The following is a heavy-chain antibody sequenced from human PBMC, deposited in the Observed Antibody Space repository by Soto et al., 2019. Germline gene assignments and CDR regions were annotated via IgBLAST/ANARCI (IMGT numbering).Heavy chain of an antibody. CDR3: AKKHDYRYYFDY. Sequence: EVQLLESGGGLVQPGGSLRLSCAASGFTFSSYAMSWVRQAPGKGLEWVSAISGSGGSTYYADSVKGRFTISRDNSKNSLYLQMNSLRAEDTAVYYCAKKHDYRYYFDYWGQGTLVTVSS. CDR1: GFTFSSYA. D-gene: IGHD4-4*01. J-gene: IGHJ4*02. CDR2: ISGSGGST. V-gene: IGHV3-23*01.